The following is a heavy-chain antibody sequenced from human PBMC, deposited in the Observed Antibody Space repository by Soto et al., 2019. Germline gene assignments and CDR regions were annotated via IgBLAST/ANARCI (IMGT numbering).Heavy chain of an antibody. CDR2: ISTSSSTV. CDR3: ASDYYDSGDGYFDL. D-gene: IGHD3-22*01. J-gene: IGHJ2*01. V-gene: IGHV3-48*02. Sequence: EVQLVESGGGLVQPGGSLRLSCAASGFTFSSYSMSWVRQAPGKGLEWISYISTSSSTVYYADSAKGRFTVSRDNAKNSLYLQMNSLRDEDTAVYYCASDYYDSGDGYFDLGGRGTLVTVSS. CDR1: GFTFSSYS.